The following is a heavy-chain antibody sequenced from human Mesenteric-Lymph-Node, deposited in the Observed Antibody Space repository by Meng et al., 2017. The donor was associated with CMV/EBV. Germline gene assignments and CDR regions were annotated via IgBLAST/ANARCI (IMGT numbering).Heavy chain of an antibody. CDR3: AKENNYNNV. Sequence: SLKISCAASGFTFDDYAMHWVRQAPGKGLEWVSGISWNSGSIGYADSVKGRFTISRDNAKNSLYLQMNSLRAEDTALYYCAKENNYNNVWGQGTLVTVSS. J-gene: IGHJ4*02. CDR2: ISWNSGSI. D-gene: IGHD5-24*01. V-gene: IGHV3-9*01. CDR1: GFTFDDYA.